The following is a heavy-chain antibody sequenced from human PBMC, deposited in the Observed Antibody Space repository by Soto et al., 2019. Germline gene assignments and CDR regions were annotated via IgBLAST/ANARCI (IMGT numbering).Heavy chain of an antibody. V-gene: IGHV4-31*03. CDR3: ASGTNGAFFVY. CDR1: GGSITRGGYY. J-gene: IGHJ4*02. CDR2: IYNSGTT. Sequence: PSETLSLTCTVSGGSITRGGYYWSWIRQHPGKGLEWIGYIYNSGTTYYNPSLKSRVTISVDNVKNSLYLQMNSLRAEDTAVYYCASGTNGAFFVYWGQGILVTVSS. D-gene: IGHD2-8*01.